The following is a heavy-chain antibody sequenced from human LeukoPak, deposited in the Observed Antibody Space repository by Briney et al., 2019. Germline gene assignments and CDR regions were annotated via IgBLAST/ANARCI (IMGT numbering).Heavy chain of an antibody. CDR2: IKSKTDGGTT. D-gene: IGHD6-13*01. V-gene: IGHV3-15*01. J-gene: IGHJ4*02. CDR1: GFTFSNAW. Sequence: GGSLRLSCAASGFTFSNAWMSWVRQAPGKGLEWVGRIKSKTDGGTTDYAAPVKGRFTISRDDSKNTLYLQMNGLKTEDTAVYYCTTALDRYSSSWYDYFDYWGQGTLVTVSS. CDR3: TTALDRYSSSWYDYFDY.